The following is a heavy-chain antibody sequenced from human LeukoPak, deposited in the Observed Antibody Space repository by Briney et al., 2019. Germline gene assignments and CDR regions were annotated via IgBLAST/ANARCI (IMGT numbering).Heavy chain of an antibody. CDR3: AKFDYYGSGSPYYMDV. CDR1: GFTFSTYA. V-gene: IGHV3-23*01. J-gene: IGHJ6*03. D-gene: IGHD3-10*01. Sequence: QSGGSLRLSCVASGFTFSTYAMSWVRQSPGKGLEWVSSISASGDSTYYPDSVKGRFTISRDNSKNTLYLQMNSLRAEDTAVYYCAKFDYYGSGSPYYMDVWGKGTTVTISS. CDR2: ISASGDST.